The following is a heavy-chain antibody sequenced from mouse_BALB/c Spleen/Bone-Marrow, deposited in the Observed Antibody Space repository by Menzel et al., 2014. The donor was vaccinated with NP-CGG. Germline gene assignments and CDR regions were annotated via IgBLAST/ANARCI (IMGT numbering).Heavy chain of an antibody. CDR1: GYSFTGYF. J-gene: IGHJ4*01. CDR2: INPYNGDT. D-gene: IGHD1-1*01. V-gene: IGHV1-37*01. Sequence: EVLLVESGPELVKPGASVKISCKASGYSFTGYFMNWVKQSHGKSLEWIGRINPYNGDTFYNQKFKGKATLTVDKSSSTAHMELLSLTSEDSSVYYCRGVTTVVAKNYYYAMDYWGQGTSVTVSS. CDR3: RGVTTVVAKNYYYAMDY.